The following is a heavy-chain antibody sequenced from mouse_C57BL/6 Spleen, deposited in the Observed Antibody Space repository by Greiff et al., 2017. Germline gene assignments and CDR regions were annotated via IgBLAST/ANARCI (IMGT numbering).Heavy chain of an antibody. CDR3: ARDKGYFDY. V-gene: IGHV5-16*01. D-gene: IGHD1-3*01. CDR2: INFDGSST. CDR1: GFSFTDYY. Sequence: EVQLVESEGGLVQPGSSMKLSCTASGFSFTDYYIAWVRQVPEKGLEWVAIINFDGSSTFYLDSLKTRFIITKDNAKNIVYLQKSSLKSEDTAAYYCARDKGYFDYWGQGTTLTVSA. J-gene: IGHJ2*01.